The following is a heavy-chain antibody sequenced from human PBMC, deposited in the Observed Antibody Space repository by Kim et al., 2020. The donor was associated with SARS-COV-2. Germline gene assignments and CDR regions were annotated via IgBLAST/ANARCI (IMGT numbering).Heavy chain of an antibody. Sequence: ALKSRVTMSVDTSKNQFSLKLSSVNATDTAVYYCARHLFVGGTEFFYGMDVWGQGTTVAVSS. CDR3: ARHLFVGGTEFFYGMDV. D-gene: IGHD1-1*01. J-gene: IGHJ6*02. V-gene: IGHV4-39*01.